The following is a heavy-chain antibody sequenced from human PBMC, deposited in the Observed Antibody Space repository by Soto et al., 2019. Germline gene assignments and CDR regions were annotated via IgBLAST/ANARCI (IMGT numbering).Heavy chain of an antibody. Sequence: QVQLVESGGGVVQPGRPLRLSCAASGFIFSNYAFHWVRQAPGKGLEWVALMSFDGNNEYYADSVKGRFTISRDNSKNTVYLQMNSLRADDTAVYYCARRSYYYTGSFDYWGQGTLVTV. CDR1: GFIFSNYA. CDR2: MSFDGNNE. CDR3: ARRSYYYTGSFDY. D-gene: IGHD3-3*01. V-gene: IGHV3-30*01. J-gene: IGHJ4*02.